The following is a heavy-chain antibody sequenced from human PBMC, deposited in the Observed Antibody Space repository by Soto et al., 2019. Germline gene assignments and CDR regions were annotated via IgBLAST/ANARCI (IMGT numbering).Heavy chain of an antibody. CDR1: GFTVSSNY. CDR3: AREGAYGSGSYNFDY. V-gene: IGHV3-53*04. CDR2: IYSGGST. Sequence: EVQLVESGGGLVQPGGSLRLSCAASGFTVSSNYMSWVRQAPGKGLEWVSVIYSGGSTYYADSVKGRFTISRHNSKNTLYLQMNSLRAEDTAVYYCAREGAYGSGSYNFDYWGQGTLVTVSS. J-gene: IGHJ4*02. D-gene: IGHD3-10*01.